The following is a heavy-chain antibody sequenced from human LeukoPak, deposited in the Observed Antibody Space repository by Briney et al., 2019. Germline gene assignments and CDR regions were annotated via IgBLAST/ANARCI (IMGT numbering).Heavy chain of an antibody. D-gene: IGHD6-13*01. CDR3: ARGPPLYSSSWKPYRTPRYFDY. V-gene: IGHV4-34*01. Sequence: SETLSLTCAVYGGSFSGYYWSWIRQPPGKGLEWIGEINHSGSTNYNPSLKSRVTISVDTSKNQFSLKLSSVTAADTAVYYCARGPPLYSSSWKPYRTPRYFDYWGQGTLVTVSS. J-gene: IGHJ4*02. CDR1: GGSFSGYY. CDR2: INHSGST.